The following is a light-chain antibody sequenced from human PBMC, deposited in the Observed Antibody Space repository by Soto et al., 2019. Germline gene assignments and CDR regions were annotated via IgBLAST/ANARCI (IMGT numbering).Light chain of an antibody. Sequence: QAVVTQEPSLTVSPGGTVTLTCASSTGAVTTGYYPSWFQHKPGHAPWALIYNTNDKHSWTPARLSGSLLGDKAALTLSGVQPEDEAEYYCLLYYGGSWVFGGGTKLTVL. V-gene: IGLV7-43*01. J-gene: IGLJ3*02. CDR2: NTN. CDR1: TGAVTTGYY. CDR3: LLYYGGSWV.